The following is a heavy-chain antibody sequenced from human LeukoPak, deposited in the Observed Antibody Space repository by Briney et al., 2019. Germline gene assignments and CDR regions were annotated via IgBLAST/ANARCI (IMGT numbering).Heavy chain of an antibody. V-gene: IGHV3-30*18. CDR1: GFTFSSYG. Sequence: GGSLRLSCAASGFTFSSYGMHWVRQAPGKGLEWVAVISYDGSNKYYADSVKGRFTISRDNSKNALYLQMNSLSIEDTAVYYCANGETSRFDYWGQGTLVTVSP. J-gene: IGHJ4*02. CDR2: ISYDGSNK. CDR3: ANGETSRFDY. D-gene: IGHD2-2*01.